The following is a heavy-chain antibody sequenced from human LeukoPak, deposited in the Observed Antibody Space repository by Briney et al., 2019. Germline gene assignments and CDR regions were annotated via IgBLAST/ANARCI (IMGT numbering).Heavy chain of an antibody. CDR2: INPNTGST. J-gene: IGHJ5*02. D-gene: IGHD6-13*01. CDR3: AKVPPSITAAGNWLGP. V-gene: IGHV1-2*06. CDR1: GYTFTGYY. Sequence: ASVKVSCKASGYTFTGYYIHWVRQAPGQGLEWMGRINPNTGSTDYAQKFQGRVTMTRDTSITTAYMELSRLTSDDTAIYYCAKVPPSITAAGNWLGPWGQGALVTVSS.